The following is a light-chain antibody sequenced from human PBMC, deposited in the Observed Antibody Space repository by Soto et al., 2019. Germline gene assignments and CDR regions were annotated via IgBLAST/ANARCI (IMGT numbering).Light chain of an antibody. CDR2: MVS. CDR1: QSLVHSDGKTH. CDR3: MQGTHSPYT. J-gene: IGKJ2*01. Sequence: DVVMTQSPLSLPVTLGQPASISCRSTQSLVHSDGKTHLNWFQQRPGQSPRLLICMVSNRESGVPDRFSGSASGTDFTLTISSVEAEDVGVYYCMQGTHSPYTFGQGTKLEIK. V-gene: IGKV2-30*02.